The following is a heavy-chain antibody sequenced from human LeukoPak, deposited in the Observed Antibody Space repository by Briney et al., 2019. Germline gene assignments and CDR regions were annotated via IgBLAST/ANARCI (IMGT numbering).Heavy chain of an antibody. D-gene: IGHD2-2*01. J-gene: IGHJ6*03. V-gene: IGHV3-21*01. CDR2: ISSSSSYI. CDR1: GFTFSSYS. CDR3: ARRGANIVVVPAAPSQYYYYYMDV. Sequence: GESLRLSCAASGFTFSSYSMNWVRQAPGKGLEWVSSISSSSSYIYYADSVKGRFTISRDNAKNSLYLQMNSLRAEDTAVYYCARRGANIVVVPAAPSQYYYYYMDVWGKGTTVTVSS.